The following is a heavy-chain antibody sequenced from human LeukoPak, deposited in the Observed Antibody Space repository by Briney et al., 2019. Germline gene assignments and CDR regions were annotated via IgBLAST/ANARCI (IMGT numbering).Heavy chain of an antibody. D-gene: IGHD1-26*01. CDR1: GGTFSSYA. V-gene: IGHV1-69*04. J-gene: IGHJ6*02. CDR3: ARDLELYYYCGMDV. CDR2: IIPILGIA. Sequence: GASVKVSCKASGGTFSSYAISWVRQAPGQGLEWMGRIIPILGIANYAQKFQGRVTITADKSTSTAYMELSSLRSEDTAVYYCARDLELYYYCGMDVWGQGTTVTVSS.